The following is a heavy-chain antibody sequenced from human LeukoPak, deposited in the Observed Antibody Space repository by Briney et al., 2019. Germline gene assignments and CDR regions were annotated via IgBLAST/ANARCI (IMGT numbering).Heavy chain of an antibody. V-gene: IGHV3-7*01. CDR2: INQDRSEE. CDR1: GFTFSNYW. D-gene: IGHD5-12*01. J-gene: IGHJ4*02. CDR3: VRDGGVSGYDLLDY. Sequence: PGGSLRLSCAASGFTFSNYWMSWVRQAPGKRLEWVPHINQDRSEEHYMDSVKARFIISRDNAKNSLSLQMDSLRAEDTAVYYCVRDGGVSGYDLLDYWGQGTLVTVSS.